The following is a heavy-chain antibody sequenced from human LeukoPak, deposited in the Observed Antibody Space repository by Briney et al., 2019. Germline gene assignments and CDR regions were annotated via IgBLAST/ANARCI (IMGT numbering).Heavy chain of an antibody. CDR3: ARSLSGLLPFDY. D-gene: IGHD2-21*01. CDR1: GGSISSYY. J-gene: IGHJ4*02. CDR2: IYYSGST. V-gene: IGHV4-59*01. Sequence: ASETLSLTCTVSGGSISSYYWSWIRQPPGKGLEWIGYIYYSGSTNYNPSLKSRVTISVDTSKNQFSLKLSSVTAADTAVYYCARSLSGLLPFDYWGQGTLVTVSS.